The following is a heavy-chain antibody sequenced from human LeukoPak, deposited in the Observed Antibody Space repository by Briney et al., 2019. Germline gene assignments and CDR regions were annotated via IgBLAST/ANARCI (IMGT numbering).Heavy chain of an antibody. CDR3: ASRDYDILTGSNDY. CDR2: ISHSGST. J-gene: IGHJ4*02. D-gene: IGHD3-9*01. CDR1: GGSISNYY. V-gene: IGHV4-34*01. Sequence: SETLSLTCSVSGGSISNYYWSWIRQPPGKGLEWIGEISHSGSTNYNPSLKSRVTISVDTSKNQFSLKLSSVTAADTAVYYCASRDYDILTGSNDYWGQGTLVTVSS.